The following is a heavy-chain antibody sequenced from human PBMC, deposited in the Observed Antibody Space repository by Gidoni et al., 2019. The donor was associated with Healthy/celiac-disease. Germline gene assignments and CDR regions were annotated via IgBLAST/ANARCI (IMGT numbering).Heavy chain of an antibody. CDR2: IKQDGSEK. J-gene: IGHJ4*02. CDR3: ASFVGATRWRGTPRAY. CDR1: GFTFSCSW. V-gene: IGHV3-7*02. Sequence: EVQLVESGGGLVQPGGSLRLSCAASGFTFSCSWMSRVRQAPGKGLEWVANIKQDGSEKYYVDSVKGRFTSSRDNAKNSLYLQMNSLRAEDTAVYYCASFVGATRWRGTPRAYWGQGTLVTVSS. D-gene: IGHD1-26*01.